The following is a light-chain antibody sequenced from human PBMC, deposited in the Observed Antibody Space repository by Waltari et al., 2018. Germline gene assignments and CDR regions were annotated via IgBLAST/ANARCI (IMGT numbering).Light chain of an antibody. CDR1: TSNIGNNY. V-gene: IGLV1-51*01. J-gene: IGLJ1*01. Sequence: QSVLTQPPSVSAAPGQTVTISCSGSTSNIGNNYVAWYQHFPGTAPKLLIYENDRRPSAISYRVSGSESGTSATLGTTGLQTGDEADYYCATWDSDLQGGVCGSGTEVAVL. CDR2: END. CDR3: ATWDSDLQGGV.